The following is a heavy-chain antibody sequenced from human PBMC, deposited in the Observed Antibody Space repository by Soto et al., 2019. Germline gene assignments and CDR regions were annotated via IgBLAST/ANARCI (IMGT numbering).Heavy chain of an antibody. V-gene: IGHV4-30-4*01. CDR2: IYYSGST. J-gene: IGHJ3*02. CDR3: AREGYYDSSGSTPGGDAFDI. D-gene: IGHD3-22*01. CDR1: GGSISSGDYY. Sequence: SETLSLTCTVSGGSISSGDYYWSWIRQPPGKGLEWIGYIYYSGSTYYNPSLKSRVTISVDTSKNQFSLKLSSVTAADTAVYYCAREGYYDSSGSTPGGDAFDIWGQGKMVTVSS.